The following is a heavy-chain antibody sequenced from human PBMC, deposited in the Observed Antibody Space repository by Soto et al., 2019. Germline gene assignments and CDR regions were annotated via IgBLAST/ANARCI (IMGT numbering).Heavy chain of an antibody. Sequence: QLLESGGTLVQPGGSLSLSCAASGFTFSPYAMSWVRRAPGKGLEWLSSINNNGAGTYYADSVRGRFTISRDNSKNTRYLQMNSLRAEDTAVYYCARDPFRHFDPWGQGTLVTVSS. CDR3: ARDPFRHFDP. J-gene: IGHJ5*02. CDR1: GFTFSPYA. D-gene: IGHD3-9*01. V-gene: IGHV3-23*01. CDR2: INNNGAGT.